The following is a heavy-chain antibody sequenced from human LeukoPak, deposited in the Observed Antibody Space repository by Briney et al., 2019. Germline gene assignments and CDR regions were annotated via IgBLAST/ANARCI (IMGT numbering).Heavy chain of an antibody. CDR1: GFTFSSYD. CDR2: IGTAGDT. D-gene: IGHD3-10*01. CDR3: ARAFTMVRGVIPYFDY. V-gene: IGHV3-13*01. Sequence: TGGSLRLSCAASGFTFSSYDMRWVRQATGKGLEWVSAIGTAGDTYYPGSVKGRFTISRENAKNSLYLQMNSLRAGGTAVYYCARAFTMVRGVIPYFDYWGQGTLVTVSS. J-gene: IGHJ4*02.